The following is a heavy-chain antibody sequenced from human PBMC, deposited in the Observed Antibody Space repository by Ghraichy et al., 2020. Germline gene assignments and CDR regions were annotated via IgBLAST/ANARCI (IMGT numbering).Heavy chain of an antibody. CDR3: ARRSRGPPFFDY. Sequence: GGSLRLSCAASGFTFSSYEMNWVRQAPGKGLEWVSYISTSGLTIYYADSVKGRFTISRDNAKNSLSLQMNSLRAEDTAAYYCARRSRGPPFFDYWGQGTLVPVSS. CDR1: GFTFSSYE. CDR2: ISTSGLTI. V-gene: IGHV3-48*03. D-gene: IGHD2-15*01. J-gene: IGHJ4*02.